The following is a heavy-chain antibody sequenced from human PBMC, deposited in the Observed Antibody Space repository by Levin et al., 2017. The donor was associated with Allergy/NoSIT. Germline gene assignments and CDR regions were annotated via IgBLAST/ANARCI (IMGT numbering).Heavy chain of an antibody. J-gene: IGHJ4*02. CDR3: AKDWPDTSMVTPDY. CDR2: ITNSGGST. Sequence: GESLKISCAASGFTFSNYAMCWVRQAPGKGLEWVSAITNSGGSTFYADSVKGRFTISRDNSRNTLYLQMNSLRAEDTAVYYCAKDWPDTSMVTPDYWGQGTLVTVSS. CDR1: GFTFSNYA. V-gene: IGHV3-23*01. D-gene: IGHD5-18*01.